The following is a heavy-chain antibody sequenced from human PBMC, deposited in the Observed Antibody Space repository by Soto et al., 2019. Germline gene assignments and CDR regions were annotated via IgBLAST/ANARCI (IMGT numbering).Heavy chain of an antibody. CDR1: GFTFSSYA. D-gene: IGHD6-19*01. CDR2: ISASGGGT. J-gene: IGHJ4*02. CDR3: AKGTSSIGWRFDY. V-gene: IGHV3-23*01. Sequence: EVQLLESGGGLVQPGGSLRLSCAASGFTFSSYAMSWVRQAPGKGLEWVSAISASGGGTYYADSVKGRFTISRDNSKNTLYLQMSSLGAEDTAVYYCAKGTSSIGWRFDYWGQGTLVTVSS.